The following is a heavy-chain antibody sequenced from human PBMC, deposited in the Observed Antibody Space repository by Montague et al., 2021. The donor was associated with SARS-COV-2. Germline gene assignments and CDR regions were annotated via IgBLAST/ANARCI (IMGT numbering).Heavy chain of an antibody. D-gene: IGHD3-9*01. CDR3: ARDQPHYDILTGYYKDYYYMDV. CDR2: ISSSSSYT. V-gene: IGHV3-11*06. Sequence: SLRLSFAASGFTFSDYYMSWIRQAPGKGLEWVSYISSSSSYTNYADSVKGRFTISRDNAKNSLYLQMNSLRAEDTAVYYCARDQPHYDILTGYYKDYYYMDVWGQGTTVTVSS. CDR1: GFTFSDYY. J-gene: IGHJ6*02.